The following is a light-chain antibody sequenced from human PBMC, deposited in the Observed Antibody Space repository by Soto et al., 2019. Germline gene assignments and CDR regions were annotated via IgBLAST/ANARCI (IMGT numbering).Light chain of an antibody. CDR2: GAS. J-gene: IGKJ1*01. CDR1: QSVSSGY. V-gene: IGKV3-20*01. CDR3: HQYGSSPWT. Sequence: EIVLTQSPGTLSLSPGERATLSCRASQSVSSGYLAWYQQKPGQAPRLLIYGASRRVTGIPDRFSGSGSGTDFTLTFSRLEPEDFAVYHCHQYGSSPWTFGQGTKVEIK.